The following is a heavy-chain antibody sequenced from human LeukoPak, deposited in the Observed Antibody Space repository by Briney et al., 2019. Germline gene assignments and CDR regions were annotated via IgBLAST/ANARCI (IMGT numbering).Heavy chain of an antibody. V-gene: IGHV3-21*01. CDR3: ARDTPGIAAAGYPDY. Sequence: GGSLRLSCAASGFTFSSYSMNWVRQAPGKGLEWVSSISSSSSYIYYADSVKGRFTISRDNAKNSLYLQMNSLRAEDTAVYYCARDTPGIAAAGYPDYWGQGTLVTVSS. J-gene: IGHJ4*02. D-gene: IGHD6-13*01. CDR1: GFTFSSYS. CDR2: ISSSSSYI.